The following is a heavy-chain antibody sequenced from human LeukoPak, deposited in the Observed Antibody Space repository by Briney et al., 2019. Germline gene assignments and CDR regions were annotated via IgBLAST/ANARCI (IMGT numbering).Heavy chain of an antibody. CDR1: GYTFTSYY. J-gene: IGHJ5*02. CDR3: ARSGGFCSGGSCYVGFDP. D-gene: IGHD2-15*01. V-gene: IGHV1-46*01. CDR2: INPSGGST. Sequence: GASVKVSCKASGYTFTSYYMHWVRQAPGQGLEWMGIINPSGGSTGYAQKFQGRVTMTRDTSTSTVYMELSSLRSEDTAVYYCARSGGFCSGGSCYVGFDPWGQGTLVTVSS.